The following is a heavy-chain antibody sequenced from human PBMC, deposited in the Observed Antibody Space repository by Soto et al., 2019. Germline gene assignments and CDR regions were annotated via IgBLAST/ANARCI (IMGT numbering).Heavy chain of an antibody. CDR3: AVAVAGPTAIGY. CDR2: INSDGSST. Sequence: PGGSVRLSCAASGFTFSSYWMHWIRQAPGKGLVWVSRINSDGSSTSYADSVKGRFTISRDNAKNTLYLQMNSLRAEDTAVYYCAVAVAGPTAIGYWGQGTLVTVS. V-gene: IGHV3-74*01. J-gene: IGHJ4*02. D-gene: IGHD6-19*01. CDR1: GFTFSSYW.